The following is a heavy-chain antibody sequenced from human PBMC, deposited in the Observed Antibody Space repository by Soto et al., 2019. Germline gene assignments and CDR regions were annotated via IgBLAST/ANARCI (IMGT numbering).Heavy chain of an antibody. CDR1: GDSVSSKSAA. V-gene: IGHV6-1*01. Sequence: PLQTLSLTCAISGDSVSSKSAAWHWVGQSPSRGLAWLGRTYYRSKWSSNYAVSVKSRITINPDTSKNQFSLQLRSVTPDDAAMYYCSRTGDYLVGYWGEGTLVTVSS. D-gene: IGHD7-27*01. J-gene: IGHJ4*02. CDR3: SRTGDYLVGY. CDR2: TYYRSKWSS.